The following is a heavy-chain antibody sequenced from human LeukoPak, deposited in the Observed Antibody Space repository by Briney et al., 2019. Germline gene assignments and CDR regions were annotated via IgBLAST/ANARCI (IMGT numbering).Heavy chain of an antibody. D-gene: IGHD2-15*01. CDR1: GFTFSDFS. V-gene: IGHV3-30*02. CDR3: AKVRYCSGVNCYPDDN. Sequence: GGSLRLSCAASGFTFSDFSMHWVRQAPGKGLIWVAFIRYDGNNKYYADSVKGRFTISRDNSKNMLYLEMNSLSTEDTAVYYCAKVRYCSGVNCYPDDNWGQGTLVTVSS. CDR2: IRYDGNNK. J-gene: IGHJ4*02.